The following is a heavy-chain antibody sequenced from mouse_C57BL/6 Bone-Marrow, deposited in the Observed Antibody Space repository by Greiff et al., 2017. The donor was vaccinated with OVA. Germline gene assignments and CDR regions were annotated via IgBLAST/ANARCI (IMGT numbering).Heavy chain of an antibody. CDR3: SKYDLLGPFAY. Sequence: QVHVKQSDAELVKPGASVKISCKVSGYTFTDHTIHWMKQRPEQGLEWIGYIYPRDGSTKYNAKFKGKATLTADKSSSTAYMQLNSLTSEDSAVYSWSKYDLLGPFAYWGQGTPVTVSA. V-gene: IGHV1-78*01. D-gene: IGHD2-3*01. CDR2: IYPRDGST. CDR1: GYTFTDHT. J-gene: IGHJ3*01.